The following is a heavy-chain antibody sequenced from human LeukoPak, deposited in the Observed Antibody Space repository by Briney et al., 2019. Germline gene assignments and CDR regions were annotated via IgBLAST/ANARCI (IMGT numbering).Heavy chain of an antibody. J-gene: IGHJ4*02. CDR3: GSSHSSSWYDW. CDR1: GGSISSSNW. D-gene: IGHD6-13*01. Sequence: SETLSLTCAVSGGSISSSNWWSWVRQPPGKGLEWIGEIYHSGSTNYNPSLKSRVTMSVDTSKNQFSLKLSSVTAADTAVYYCGSSHSSSWYDWWGQGTLVTVTS. V-gene: IGHV4-4*02. CDR2: IYHSGST.